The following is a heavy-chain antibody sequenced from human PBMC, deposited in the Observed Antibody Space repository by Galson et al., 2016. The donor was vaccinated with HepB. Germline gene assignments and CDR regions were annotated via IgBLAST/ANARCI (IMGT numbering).Heavy chain of an antibody. D-gene: IGHD1-26*01. V-gene: IGHV3-23*01. CDR3: ARDPEWDRDWYFDL. CDR1: GFTFSSYA. CDR2: ISSSGGST. J-gene: IGHJ2*01. Sequence: SLRLSCAASGFTFSSYAMGWVRQAPGKGLEWISIISSSGGSTYWADSVKGRFTISRDNSKNTLYLQMNSLRADDTAVYYCARDPEWDRDWYFDLWGRGTLVTVSS.